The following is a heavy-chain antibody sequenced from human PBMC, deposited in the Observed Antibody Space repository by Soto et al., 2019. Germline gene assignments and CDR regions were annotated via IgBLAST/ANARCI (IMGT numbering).Heavy chain of an antibody. CDR2: ISDRGTT. Sequence: SETLSLTCTVFGGSIDDYYWSWIRQSPGKGLEWIGHISDRGTTDYNPSLKSRVTISVDRSKKQFSLKVTSVTAADTAVYYCARDRWTARANWFDPWGQGTLVTVSS. CDR3: ARDRWTARANWFDP. CDR1: GGSIDDYY. V-gene: IGHV4-59*01. D-gene: IGHD3-16*02. J-gene: IGHJ5*02.